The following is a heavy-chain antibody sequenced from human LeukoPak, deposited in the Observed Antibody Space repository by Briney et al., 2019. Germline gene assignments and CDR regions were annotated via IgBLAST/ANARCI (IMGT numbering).Heavy chain of an antibody. Sequence: PGRSLRLSCAASGFTFSSYGMHWVRQAPGKGLEWVAVISYDGSNKYYADSVKGRFTISRDNSKNTLYLQMNSLRAEDTAVYYCARDRSGSRFDYWGQGTLVTVSS. CDR3: ARDRSGSRFDY. CDR1: GFTFSSYG. V-gene: IGHV3-30*03. CDR2: ISYDGSNK. D-gene: IGHD1-26*01. J-gene: IGHJ4*02.